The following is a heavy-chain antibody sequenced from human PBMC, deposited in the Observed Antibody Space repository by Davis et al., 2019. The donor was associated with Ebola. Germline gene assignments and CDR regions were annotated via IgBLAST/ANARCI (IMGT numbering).Heavy chain of an antibody. V-gene: IGHV3-23*01. J-gene: IGHJ6*02. CDR1: GFTFSSYA. CDR3: AREGVSRGDGMDV. Sequence: GESLKISCAASGFTFSSYAMSWVRQAPGKGLEWVSAISGSGGSTYYADSVKGRFTISRDNSKNTLYLQMNSLRAEDTAVYYCAREGVSRGDGMDVWGQGTTVTVSS. D-gene: IGHD2/OR15-2a*01. CDR2: ISGSGGST.